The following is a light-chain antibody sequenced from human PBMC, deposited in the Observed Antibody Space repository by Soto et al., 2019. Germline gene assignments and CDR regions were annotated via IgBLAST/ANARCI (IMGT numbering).Light chain of an antibody. J-gene: IGLJ3*02. V-gene: IGLV2-14*03. Sequence: QSALTQPASVSGSPGQSITISCTGSSSDIGGYNYVSWYQQYPGKDPKLLIYEVSNRPSGVSNRFSGSKSGNTASLTISGLQAEDEADYYCSSYATSIGVFGGGTKLTVL. CDR1: SSDIGGYNY. CDR2: EVS. CDR3: SSYATSIGV.